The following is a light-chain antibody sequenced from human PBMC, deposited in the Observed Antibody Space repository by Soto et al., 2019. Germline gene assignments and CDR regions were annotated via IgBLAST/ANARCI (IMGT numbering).Light chain of an antibody. CDR1: SSNIGGNY. V-gene: IGLV2-14*01. Sequence: QSVMTQPPSVSAAPGQKVTISCSGSSSNIGGNYVSWYQHLPGKAPQLIIFEVSNRPSGVSHRFSGSKSGATASLAISGLQADDEADYYCTSYSSTNTLVFGGGTKVTVL. CDR2: EVS. CDR3: TSYSSTNTLV. J-gene: IGLJ3*02.